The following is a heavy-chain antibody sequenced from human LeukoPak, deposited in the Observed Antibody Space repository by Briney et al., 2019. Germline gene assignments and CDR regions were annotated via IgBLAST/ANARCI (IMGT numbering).Heavy chain of an antibody. Sequence: SHTLSLTRTLTARSIGSSRYYWSWLRQPAWKGLEWIRRIYTSRSTNYNTSLKRQVTIPVDTPTNQFSLKLTSGTAADTAVYYCARETSQKGAHYMDVWGKGTTVTISS. CDR1: ARSIGSSRYY. J-gene: IGHJ6*03. V-gene: IGHV4-61*02. D-gene: IGHD3-16*01. CDR3: ARETSQKGAHYMDV. CDR2: IYTSRST.